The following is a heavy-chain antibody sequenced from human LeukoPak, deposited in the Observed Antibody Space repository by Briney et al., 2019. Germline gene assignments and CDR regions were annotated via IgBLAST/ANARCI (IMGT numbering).Heavy chain of an antibody. D-gene: IGHD1-7*01. J-gene: IGHJ6*03. Sequence: GASVKVSCKASGYTFTSYGISWVRQAPGQGLEWMGWISAYNGNTNYAQKLQGRVTMTTDTSTSTAYMELRSLRSEDTAVYYCAAPGITGTTFPYYYYMDVWGKGTTVTVSS. V-gene: IGHV1-18*01. CDR2: ISAYNGNT. CDR1: GYTFTSYG. CDR3: AAPGITGTTFPYYYYMDV.